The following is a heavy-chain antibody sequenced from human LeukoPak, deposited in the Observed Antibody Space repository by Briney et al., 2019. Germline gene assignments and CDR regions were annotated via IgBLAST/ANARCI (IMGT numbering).Heavy chain of an antibody. CDR1: GYSISSGHY. Sequence: SETLSLTCTVSGYSISSGHYWGWIRQPPGKGLEWIGSIYHSGSTYYNPSLKSRVTISVDTSKNQFSLKLSSVTAADTAVYYCARDWVTIFGVVSGFQAFDIWGQGTMVTVSS. D-gene: IGHD3-3*01. CDR2: IYHSGST. J-gene: IGHJ3*02. V-gene: IGHV4-38-2*02. CDR3: ARDWVTIFGVVSGFQAFDI.